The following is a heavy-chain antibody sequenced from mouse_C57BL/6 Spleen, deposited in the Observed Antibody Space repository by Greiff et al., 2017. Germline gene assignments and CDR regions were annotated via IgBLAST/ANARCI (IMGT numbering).Heavy chain of an antibody. Sequence: QVQLQQPGAELVMPGASVKLSCKASGYTFTSYWMHWVKQRPGQGLEWIGEIDPSDSYTNYNQKFKGKSTLTVDKSSSTAYMQLSSLTSEDSAVYYCARKDTTVLTDYWGQGTSVTVSS. D-gene: IGHD1-1*01. CDR2: IDPSDSYT. CDR1: GYTFTSYW. CDR3: ARKDTTVLTDY. V-gene: IGHV1-69*01. J-gene: IGHJ4*01.